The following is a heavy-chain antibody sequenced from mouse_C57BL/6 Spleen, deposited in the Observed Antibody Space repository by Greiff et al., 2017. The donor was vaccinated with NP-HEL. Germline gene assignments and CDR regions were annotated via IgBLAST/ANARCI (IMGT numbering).Heavy chain of an antibody. Sequence: EVQRVESGGGLVKPGGSLKLSCAASGFTFSDYGMHWVRQAPEKGLEWVAYISSGSSTIYYADTVKGRFTISRDNAKNTLFLQMTSLRSEDTAMYYCARPSITTVVATGAMDYWGQGTSVTVSS. J-gene: IGHJ4*01. V-gene: IGHV5-17*01. D-gene: IGHD1-1*01. CDR2: ISSGSSTI. CDR1: GFTFSDYG. CDR3: ARPSITTVVATGAMDY.